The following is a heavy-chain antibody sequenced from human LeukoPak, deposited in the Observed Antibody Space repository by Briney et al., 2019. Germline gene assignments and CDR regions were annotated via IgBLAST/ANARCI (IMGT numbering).Heavy chain of an antibody. J-gene: IGHJ4*02. V-gene: IGHV3-7*01. Sequence: GGSLRLSCAASGFTFSSNWMSWVRQAPGKGLEWVANIKQDGTEKDYVDSVKGRFTISRDNAKSSLYLQMNSLRAEDTAVYYCARAGNGFGYWGQRALVTVSS. CDR1: GFTFSSNW. D-gene: IGHD2-8*01. CDR2: IKQDGTEK. CDR3: ARAGNGFGY.